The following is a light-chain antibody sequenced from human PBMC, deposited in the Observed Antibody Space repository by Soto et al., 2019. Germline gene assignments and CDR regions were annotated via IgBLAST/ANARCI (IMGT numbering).Light chain of an antibody. J-gene: IGKJ5*01. CDR1: QSVSSY. CDR3: QQYNNSPIT. Sequence: EIVLTQSPATLSLSPGERATLSCRASQSVSSYLAWYQQKPGQAPRLLIYDASNMATGIPARFSGSGSGTEFTLTISSLQSEDFAVYYCQQYNNSPITFGQGTRLEIK. V-gene: IGKV3D-15*01. CDR2: DAS.